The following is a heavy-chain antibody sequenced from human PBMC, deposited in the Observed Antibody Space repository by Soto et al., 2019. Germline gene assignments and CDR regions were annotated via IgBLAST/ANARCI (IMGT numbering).Heavy chain of an antibody. CDR2: IIPIFGTA. CDR3: ARGEYCSGGSCYSDWLDP. V-gene: IGHV1-69*01. CDR1: GGTFSSYA. Sequence: QVQLVQSGAEVKKPGSSVKVSCKASGGTFSSYAIRWVRQAPGQGLEWMGGIIPIFGTANYAQKFQGRVTITEEESKSTAYMELSSLRSEDTAVYYCARGEYCSGGSCYSDWLDPWGQGTLVTVSS. J-gene: IGHJ5*02. D-gene: IGHD2-15*01.